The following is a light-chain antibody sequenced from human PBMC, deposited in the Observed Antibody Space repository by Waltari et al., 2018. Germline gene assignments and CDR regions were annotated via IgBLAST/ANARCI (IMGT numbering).Light chain of an antibody. J-gene: IGKJ1*01. CDR2: AAS. CDR3: QQSYSTPWT. Sequence: DIQMTQSKSSLTASVADRVTITCRASQSISSYLNGYQQKPGKAPKLLIYAASSLQSGVPSRFSGSGSGTDFTLTISSLQPEDFATYYCQQSYSTPWTFGQGTKVEIK. CDR1: QSISSY. V-gene: IGKV1-39*01.